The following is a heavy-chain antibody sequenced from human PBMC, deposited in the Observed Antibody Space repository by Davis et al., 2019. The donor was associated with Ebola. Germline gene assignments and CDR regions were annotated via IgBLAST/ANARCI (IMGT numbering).Heavy chain of an antibody. V-gene: IGHV3-23*01. CDR2: IGASGGSS. CDR3: VKGYYSMDV. Sequence: PGGSLRLSCAVSGFTFRNYAMTWVRQAPGKGLEWVSNIGASGGSSYYADAVRGRFTISRDNSGNTLFLQMNSLRVEDTAVYYCVKGYYSMDVWGQGTTVTVSS. CDR1: GFTFRNYA. J-gene: IGHJ6*02.